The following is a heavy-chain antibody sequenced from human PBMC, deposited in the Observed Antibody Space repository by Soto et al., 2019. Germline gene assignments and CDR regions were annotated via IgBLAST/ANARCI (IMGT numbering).Heavy chain of an antibody. D-gene: IGHD2-21*02. CDR2: INPGGGST. Sequence: QVQLVQSGAEVTKPGASVKLSCKASGYTFTSYYIHWVRQAPGQGLEWVAMINPGGGSTKNAQMFHGRVTLNRDTSTGTVDMELSSLTSADTAVYYCARGPSCGGDCYLFDYWGQGSLVTVSS. V-gene: IGHV1-46*01. CDR3: ARGPSCGGDCYLFDY. CDR1: GYTFTSYY. J-gene: IGHJ4*02.